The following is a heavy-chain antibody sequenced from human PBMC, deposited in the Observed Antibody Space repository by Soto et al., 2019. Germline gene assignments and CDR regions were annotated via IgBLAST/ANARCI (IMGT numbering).Heavy chain of an antibody. CDR2: IYYSGST. CDR3: ARAKGGYSYGYYWYFDL. J-gene: IGHJ2*01. D-gene: IGHD5-18*01. V-gene: IGHV4-30-4*01. CDR1: GGSISSGDYY. Sequence: QVQLQESGPGLVKPSQTLSLTCTVSGGSISSGDYYWSWIRQPPGKGLEWIGYIYYSGSTYYNPSRKSRGTISVDTSKNQFSLKLSSVTAADTAVYYCARAKGGYSYGYYWYFDLWGRGTLVTVSS.